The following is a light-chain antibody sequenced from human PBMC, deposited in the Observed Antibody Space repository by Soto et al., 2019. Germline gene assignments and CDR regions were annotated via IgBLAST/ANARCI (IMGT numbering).Light chain of an antibody. J-gene: IGKJ1*01. CDR2: GAS. CDR3: HQYGSSPST. V-gene: IGKV3-20*01. Sequence: EIVLTQSPGTLSLSPGERATLSCRASQSVTSSYLAWYRQKPGQAPRLLIYGASYRATGIPDRFSGSGSGTDFTLTISRLEPEDFAVYYCHQYGSSPSTFGLGTKVDIK. CDR1: QSVTSSY.